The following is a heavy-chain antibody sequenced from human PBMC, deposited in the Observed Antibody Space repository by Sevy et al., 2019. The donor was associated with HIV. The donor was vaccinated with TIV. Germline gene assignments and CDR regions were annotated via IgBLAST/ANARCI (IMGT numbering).Heavy chain of an antibody. CDR3: ARLGNRGDY. CDR2: VNPDSGNT. D-gene: IGHD3-10*01. J-gene: IGHJ4*02. Sequence: ASVKVSCKASGYTFTSYDINWVRQATGQGLEWMGWVNPDSGNTGYAQKFQGRVTMTKDTSTRTAYMELSSLGSEDTAIYYCARLGNRGDYWGQGTLVTVSS. CDR1: GYTFTSYD. V-gene: IGHV1-8*01.